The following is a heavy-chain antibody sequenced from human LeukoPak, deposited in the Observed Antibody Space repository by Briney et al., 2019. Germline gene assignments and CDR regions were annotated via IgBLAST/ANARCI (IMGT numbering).Heavy chain of an antibody. D-gene: IGHD3-22*01. CDR3: ARDGDSRD. J-gene: IGHJ4*02. CDR1: GASISSYY. V-gene: IGHV4-4*07. Sequence: PSETLSLTCTVSGASISSYYWSWIRQPAGRGLEWIGRIYTTGSTNYNPSLKSRVTISVDTSKNQFSLKLTSVTAADTAVYYCARDGDSRDWGQGTLVTVSS. CDR2: IYTTGST.